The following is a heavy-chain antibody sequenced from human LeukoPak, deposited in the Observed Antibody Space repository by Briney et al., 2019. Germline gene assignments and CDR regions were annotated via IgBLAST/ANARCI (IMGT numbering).Heavy chain of an antibody. V-gene: IGHV3-30*09. D-gene: IGHD5-12*01. CDR3: ERVRLRSIELFDY. Sequence: WGSLTLSCAASGFTFSSYSMHWVRQAPGKGLEWVAVISYDGSNKYYADSVKGRLAISRDNSKNTLYLQMNSVRAEETAVYYCERVRLRSIELFDYWGQGTVVSVSS. CDR2: ISYDGSNK. J-gene: IGHJ4*02. CDR1: GFTFSSYS.